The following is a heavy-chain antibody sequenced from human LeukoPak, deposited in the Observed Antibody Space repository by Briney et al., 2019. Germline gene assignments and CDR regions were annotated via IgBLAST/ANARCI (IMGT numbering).Heavy chain of an antibody. CDR2: IYYTGTT. CDR3: ARAPFSRGFGEYYDY. Sequence: SETLSLTCAVSGGSISSYYWSWIRQPPGKGLEWLGDIYYTGTTKYNPSLKGRVTISVDTSKNQFSLKLRSVTAADTAIYYCARAPFSRGFGEYYDYWGQGTLVTVSS. D-gene: IGHD3-10*01. CDR1: GGSISSYY. V-gene: IGHV4-59*01. J-gene: IGHJ4*02.